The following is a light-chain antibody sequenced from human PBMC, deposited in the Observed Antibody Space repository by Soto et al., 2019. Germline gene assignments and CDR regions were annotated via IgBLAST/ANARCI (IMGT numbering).Light chain of an antibody. CDR2: KAS. V-gene: IGKV1-5*03. Sequence: DIQMTQSPSTLSASLGDRVTITCRASRTISSWLAWYQQKPGKAPKLLIYKASTLKSGVPSRFSGSGSGTEFTLTISSLQPDDFATYYCQHYNSYSEAFGQGTKVDNK. J-gene: IGKJ1*01. CDR1: RTISSW. CDR3: QHYNSYSEA.